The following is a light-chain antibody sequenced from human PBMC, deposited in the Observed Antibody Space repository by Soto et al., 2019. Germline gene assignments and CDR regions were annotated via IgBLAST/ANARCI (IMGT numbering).Light chain of an antibody. CDR1: QSVSSY. Sequence: EIVLTQSPATLSLSPGERATLSCRASQSVSSYLAWYHQKPGQAPRLLIYDASNRATGIPARFSGSGSGTDFNLTISSIEHEDFAVYYCQQRSNWPPTFGQGTKLEI. V-gene: IGKV3-11*01. J-gene: IGKJ2*01. CDR2: DAS. CDR3: QQRSNWPPT.